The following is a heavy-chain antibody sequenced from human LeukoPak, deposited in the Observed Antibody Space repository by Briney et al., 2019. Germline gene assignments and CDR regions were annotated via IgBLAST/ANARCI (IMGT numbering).Heavy chain of an antibody. CDR1: GFTFSNAW. V-gene: IGHV3-15*01. D-gene: IGHD3-22*01. CDR2: IKSKTDGGTT. CDR3: ITFSMIVVVISD. Sequence: PGGSLRLSCAASGFTFSNAWMSWVRQAPGRGLEWVGRIKSKTDGGTTDYAAPVKGRFTISRDDSKNTLYLQMNSLKTEDTALYYCITFSMIVVVISDWGRGTLVTVSS. J-gene: IGHJ4*02.